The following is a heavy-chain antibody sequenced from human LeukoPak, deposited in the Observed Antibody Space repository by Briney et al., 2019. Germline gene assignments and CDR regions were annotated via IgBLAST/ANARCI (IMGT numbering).Heavy chain of an antibody. CDR3: AKGPFPGMGPINWLDR. V-gene: IGHV1-46*01. CDR1: GYTFTSYY. Sequence: GASVKVSCKASGYTFTSYYMHWVRQAPGQGLEWMGIINPSGGSTSYAQKFQGRVTMTRDTSTSTVYMELSSLRSEDTAVYYCAKGPFPGMGPINWLDRWGEGRLVSV. J-gene: IGHJ5*02. D-gene: IGHD3-10*01. CDR2: INPSGGST.